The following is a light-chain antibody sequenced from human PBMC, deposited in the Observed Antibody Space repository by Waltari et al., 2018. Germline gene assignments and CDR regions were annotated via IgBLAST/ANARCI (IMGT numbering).Light chain of an antibody. CDR1: QSVSNNF. CDR3: QQYGSPPLT. CDR2: DTS. V-gene: IGKV3-20*01. J-gene: IGKJ4*01. Sequence: ETVLTQFPGTLSLSPGDRASLSCRASQSVSNNFVAWYQQKPGQAPRLLIYDTSNRATGTPDRFSGTGSGTDFTLTISRLEPEDFAVFYCQQYGSPPLTFGGGTRVEI.